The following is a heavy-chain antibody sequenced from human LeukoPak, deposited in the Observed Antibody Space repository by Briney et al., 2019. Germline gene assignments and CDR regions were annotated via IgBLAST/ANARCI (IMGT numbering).Heavy chain of an antibody. Sequence: ETLSLTCTVSGGSISSSSYYWGWIRQPPGKGLEWIGSIYYSGSTYYNPSLKGRVTISVDTSKNQFSLKLSSVTAADTAVYYCARHRYYYDSSGYLGENWFDPWGQGTLVTVSS. CDR1: GGSISSSSYY. J-gene: IGHJ5*02. CDR3: ARHRYYYDSSGYLGENWFDP. D-gene: IGHD3-22*01. V-gene: IGHV4-39*01. CDR2: IYYSGST.